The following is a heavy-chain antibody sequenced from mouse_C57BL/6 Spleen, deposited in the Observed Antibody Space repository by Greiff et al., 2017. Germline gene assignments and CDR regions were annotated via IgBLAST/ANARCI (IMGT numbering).Heavy chain of an antibody. CDR1: GYAFSSYW. CDR2: IYPGAGDT. D-gene: IGHD1-1*01. V-gene: IGHV1-80*01. J-gene: IGHJ4*01. Sequence: VQLQQSGAELVKPGASVKISCKASGYAFSSYWMNWVKQRPGKGLEWIGQIYPGAGDTNYNGKFKGKATLTADKSSSTAYMQLSSLTSEDSAVYFCARSSYYGSSISLYYYAMDYWGQGTSVTVSS. CDR3: ARSSYYGSSISLYYYAMDY.